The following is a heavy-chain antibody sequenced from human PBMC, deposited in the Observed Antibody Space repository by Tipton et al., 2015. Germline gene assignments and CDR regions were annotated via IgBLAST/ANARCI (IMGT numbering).Heavy chain of an antibody. CDR2: INPRGGTI. Sequence: QLVQSGAEGKKPGASVRVSCKASGYTFITYNMHWVRQAPGQGLEWMGFINPRGGTITNTQSFQGRVTLIRDTSTSTVYMELTSLRSEDTARYYWVRGGAVSGQRTPFDYWGQGTLVTVSS. D-gene: IGHD3-16*01. CDR3: VRGGAVSGQRTPFDY. V-gene: IGHV1-46*03. J-gene: IGHJ4*02. CDR1: GYTFITYN.